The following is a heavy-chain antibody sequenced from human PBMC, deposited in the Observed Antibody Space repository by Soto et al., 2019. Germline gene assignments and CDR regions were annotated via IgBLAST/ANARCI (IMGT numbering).Heavy chain of an antibody. CDR3: ARGGRGSYYLDY. D-gene: IGHD3-10*01. V-gene: IGHV3-74*01. J-gene: IGHJ4*02. CDR2: IHSDGSSA. Sequence: EVQLVESGGDLVQPGGSLRLSCAASGFTFSSYWMHWVRQAPGEGLVWVSRIHSDGSSANYADSVKGRFTISRDNAQNTLYLQMNSLRAEDTAVYYCARGGRGSYYLDYWGQGTLVTVSS. CDR1: GFTFSSYW.